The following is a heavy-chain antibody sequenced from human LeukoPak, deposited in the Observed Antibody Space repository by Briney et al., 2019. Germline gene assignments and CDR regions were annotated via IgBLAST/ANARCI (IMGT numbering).Heavy chain of an antibody. Sequence: PSETLSLTCTVSGGSISSYYWSWIRQPAGKGLEWIGRIYTSGSTNYNPSLKSRVTMSVDTSKNQFSLKLSSVTAADTAVYYCAREYYYGSGSYLDYWGQGTPVTVSS. CDR1: GGSISSYY. J-gene: IGHJ4*02. D-gene: IGHD3-10*01. CDR3: AREYYYGSGSYLDY. CDR2: IYTSGST. V-gene: IGHV4-4*07.